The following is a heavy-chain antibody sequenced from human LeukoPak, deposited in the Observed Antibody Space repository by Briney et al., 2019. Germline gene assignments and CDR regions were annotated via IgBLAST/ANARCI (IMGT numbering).Heavy chain of an antibody. J-gene: IGHJ6*03. CDR2: ITSRSTYI. V-gene: IGHV3-21*01. CDR3: ARVLLGATTINYYYYYMDV. D-gene: IGHD1-26*01. CDR1: GFTFSSYS. Sequence: GGSLRLSCAASGFTFSSYSMNWVRQAPGKGLEWVSSITSRSTYINYADSAKGRFTVSRDNAKNSLYLQMNSLRAEDTAVYYCARVLLGATTINYYYYYMDVWGKGTTVTVS.